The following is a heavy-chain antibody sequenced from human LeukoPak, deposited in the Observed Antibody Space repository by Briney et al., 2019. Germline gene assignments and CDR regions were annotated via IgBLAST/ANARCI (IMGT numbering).Heavy chain of an antibody. CDR1: GFTFSSYS. CDR3: AGYYDSSGYPTETDY. D-gene: IGHD3-22*01. CDR2: ISSSSSYI. J-gene: IGHJ4*02. V-gene: IGHV3-21*01. Sequence: GGSLRLSCAASGFTFSSYSMNWVRQAPGKGLEWVSSISSSSSYIYYADSVKGRFTISRDNAKNSLYPQMNSLRAEDTAVYYCAGYYDSSGYPTETDYWGQGTLVTVSS.